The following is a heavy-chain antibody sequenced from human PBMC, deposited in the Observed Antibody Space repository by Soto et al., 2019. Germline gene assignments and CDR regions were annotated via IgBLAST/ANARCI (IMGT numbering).Heavy chain of an antibody. V-gene: IGHV1-18*01. CDR1: GYTFTSYG. J-gene: IGHJ3*02. D-gene: IGHD3-16*02. Sequence: GASVKVSCKASGYTFTSYGISWVRQAPGQGLEWMGWISAYNGNTNYAQKLQGRVTMTTDTSTSTAYMELRSLRSDDTAVYYCARDRTPPTYYDFIWGSYRYFPRDAFDIWGQGTMVTVSS. CDR3: ARDRTPPTYYDFIWGSYRYFPRDAFDI. CDR2: ISAYNGNT.